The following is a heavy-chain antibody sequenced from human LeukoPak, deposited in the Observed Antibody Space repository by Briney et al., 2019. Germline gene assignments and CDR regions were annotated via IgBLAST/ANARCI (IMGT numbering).Heavy chain of an antibody. J-gene: IGHJ4*02. Sequence: GGSLRLSCAASGFTFSSYTMSWVRQAPGRGLEWVSAISGSGGSTYYADSVKGRFTISRDNSKNTLYLQMNSLRAEDTAVYYCARGPSGYHNTGGQGTLVTVSS. D-gene: IGHD5-12*01. CDR1: GFTFSSYT. CDR2: ISGSGGST. V-gene: IGHV3-23*01. CDR3: ARGPSGYHNT.